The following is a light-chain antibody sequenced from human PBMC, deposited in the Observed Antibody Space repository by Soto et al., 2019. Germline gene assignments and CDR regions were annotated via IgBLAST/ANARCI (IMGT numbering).Light chain of an antibody. CDR1: SSNIGGTNY. J-gene: IGLJ2*01. CDR3: ASWDDRLGAVI. Sequence: SVLTQPPSASGTPGQKVFISCSGSSSNIGGTNYAYWYQQLPGAAPKLLMHSNNLRPSGVPERISGSKFGTAASLAISGLRSEDEAVYYCASWDDRLGAVIFGGGTKVTL. CDR2: SNN. V-gene: IGLV1-47*02.